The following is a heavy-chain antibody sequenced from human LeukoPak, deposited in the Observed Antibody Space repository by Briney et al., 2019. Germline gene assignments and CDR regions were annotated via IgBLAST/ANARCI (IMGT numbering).Heavy chain of an antibody. CDR3: AKDGVWIGEKKANMDI. V-gene: IGHV3-74*01. D-gene: IGHD3-10*01. CDR2: IRSDGSDT. CDR1: GFSFSDTW. Sequence: PGGSLRLSCAASGFSFSDTWMHWVRQAPGKGLVWVSRIRSDGSDTRYAESVKGRFTISRDNAKNTLYLQMNSLRAEDTAVYYCAKDGVWIGEKKANMDIWGKGTTV. J-gene: IGHJ6*03.